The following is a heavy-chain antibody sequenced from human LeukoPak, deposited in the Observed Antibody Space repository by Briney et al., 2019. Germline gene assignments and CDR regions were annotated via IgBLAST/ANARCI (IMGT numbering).Heavy chain of an antibody. CDR1: GFTFSSYA. V-gene: IGHV3-23*01. CDR3: AKGNGYSYGRYYFDY. D-gene: IGHD5-18*01. J-gene: IGHJ4*02. Sequence: GGSLRLSCAASGFTFSSYAMGWVRQAPGKGLEWASAITASGGNTYYADSVKGRFTISRDNSKNTLYLQVNSLRAEDTAVYYCAKGNGYSYGRYYFDYWGQGTLVTVSS. CDR2: ITASGGNT.